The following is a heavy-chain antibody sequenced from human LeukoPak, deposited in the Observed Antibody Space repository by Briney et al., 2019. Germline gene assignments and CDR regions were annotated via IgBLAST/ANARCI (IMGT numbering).Heavy chain of an antibody. Sequence: GESLKISCQASGYSFTSYWIGWVRQMPGKGLEWMGIIYPGDSDTRYRPSFQGHFTTPADKSISTAYQQWSSLKASDTAMYYCARHIGKDIVVVPAAIYAFDIWGQGTMVTVSS. CDR3: ARHIGKDIVVVPAAIYAFDI. CDR1: GYSFTSYW. CDR2: IYPGDSDT. J-gene: IGHJ3*02. D-gene: IGHD2-2*01. V-gene: IGHV5-51*01.